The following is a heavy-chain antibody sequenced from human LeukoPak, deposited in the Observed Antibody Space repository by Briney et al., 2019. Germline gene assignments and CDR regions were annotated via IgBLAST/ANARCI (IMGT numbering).Heavy chain of an antibody. J-gene: IGHJ4*02. V-gene: IGHV3-20*04. CDR3: ANLAYCGGDCYGN. CDR2: INWNGGST. CDR1: GFTFDDYG. Sequence: PGGSLRLSCAASGFTFDDYGLSWVRQVPGKGLEWVSGINWNGGSTGYADSVKGRFTISRDNAKNSLYLQMNSLRAEDTAVYYCANLAYCGGDCYGNWGQGTLVTVSS. D-gene: IGHD2-21*02.